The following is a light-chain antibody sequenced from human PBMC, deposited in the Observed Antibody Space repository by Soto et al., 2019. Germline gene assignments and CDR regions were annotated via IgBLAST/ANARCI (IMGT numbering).Light chain of an antibody. CDR1: ESVRNNS. V-gene: IGKV3-20*01. Sequence: LTQSPGTLSLSPGERATLSCSASESVRNNSLAWYQQHPGQAPRLLIFGASSRATGIPDRFTGTGSGADFSLTISRLEPDDSAVYFCHHYGYGADTFGQGTKLEIK. CDR2: GAS. J-gene: IGKJ2*01. CDR3: HHYGYGADT.